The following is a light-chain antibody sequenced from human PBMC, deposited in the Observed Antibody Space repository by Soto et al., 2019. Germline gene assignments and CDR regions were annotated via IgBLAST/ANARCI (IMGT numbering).Light chain of an antibody. CDR2: AAS. V-gene: IGKV1-39*01. CDR1: QSISSY. CDR3: QQSYSTPSIT. J-gene: IGKJ5*01. Sequence: DSQMIQSPSCLSASLRGRITITCRESQSISSYLNWYQQKPGKAPKLLIYAASSLQSGVPSRFSGSGSGTDFTLTISSLQPEDFATYYCQQSYSTPSITFGQGTRLEIK.